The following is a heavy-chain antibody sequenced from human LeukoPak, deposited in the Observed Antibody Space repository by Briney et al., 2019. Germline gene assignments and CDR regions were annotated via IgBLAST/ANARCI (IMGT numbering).Heavy chain of an antibody. CDR2: IYPGDSDT. CDR3: ASSIAAAGTSFDY. CDR1: GYSFTSYW. Sequence: GESLKISCKGTGYSFTSYWIGWLRQTPGKGLEWMGIIYPGDSDTRYSPSFQGQVTISADKSISTAYLQWSSLKASDTAMYYCASSIAAAGTSFDYWGQGTLITVSS. D-gene: IGHD6-13*01. V-gene: IGHV5-51*01. J-gene: IGHJ4*02.